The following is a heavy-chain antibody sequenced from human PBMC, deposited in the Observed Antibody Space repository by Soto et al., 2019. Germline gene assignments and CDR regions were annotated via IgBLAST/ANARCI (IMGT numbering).Heavy chain of an antibody. J-gene: IGHJ4*02. V-gene: IGHV3-9*01. D-gene: IGHD3-16*02. CDR2: ISWNSGSI. Sequence: GGSLRLSCAASGFTFDDYAMHWVRQAPGKGLEWVSGISWNSGSIGYADSVKGRFTISRDNAKNSLYLQMNSLRAEDTALYYCAKDDGGSYRTFDYWGQGTLVTVSS. CDR3: AKDDGGSYRTFDY. CDR1: GFTFDDYA.